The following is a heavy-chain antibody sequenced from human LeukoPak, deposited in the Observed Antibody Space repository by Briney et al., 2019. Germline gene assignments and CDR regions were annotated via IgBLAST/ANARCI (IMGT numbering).Heavy chain of an antibody. CDR2: IYYSGST. CDR1: GGSISSYY. J-gene: IGHJ4*02. V-gene: IGHV4-59*01. CDR3: ARERPGSLDY. Sequence: SETLSLTCTVSGGSISSYYWSWIRQPPGKGLEWIGYIYYSGSTNYNPSLKSRVTISVGTSKNQFSLKLSSVTAADTAVYYCARERPGSLDYWGQGTLVTVSS. D-gene: IGHD1-1*01.